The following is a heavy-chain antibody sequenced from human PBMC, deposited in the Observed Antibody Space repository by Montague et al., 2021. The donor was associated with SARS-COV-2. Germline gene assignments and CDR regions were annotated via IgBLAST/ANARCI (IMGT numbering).Heavy chain of an antibody. Sequence: SETLSLTCTMSGGSITYSSYYWGWIRLPPGKGLEWIGSIYYSGTAYYNASLRSRVTMSLDMSKNQLSLRLKSTTAADTAVYFCARASFYYGSGSHDNNWFDSWGQGTVVTVSS. J-gene: IGHJ5*01. V-gene: IGHV4-39*07. CDR3: ARASFYYGSGSHDNNWFDS. D-gene: IGHD3-10*01. CDR1: GGSITYSSYY. CDR2: IYYSGTA.